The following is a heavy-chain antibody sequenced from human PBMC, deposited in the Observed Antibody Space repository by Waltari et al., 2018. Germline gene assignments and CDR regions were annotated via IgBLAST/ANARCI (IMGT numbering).Heavy chain of an antibody. Sequence: QVHLVESGGGVVQPGRSLRLSCAASGFTFSSYGMHWVRQAPGKGLEGVAIISYDGSNKYYADSVKGRFTISRDNSKNTLYLQMSSLRAEDTAVYYCAKVSGSIRDRRGSPPGDYWGQGTLVTVSS. CDR1: GFTFSSYG. D-gene: IGHD3-10*01. CDR2: ISYDGSNK. V-gene: IGHV3-30*18. CDR3: AKVSGSIRDRRGSPPGDY. J-gene: IGHJ4*02.